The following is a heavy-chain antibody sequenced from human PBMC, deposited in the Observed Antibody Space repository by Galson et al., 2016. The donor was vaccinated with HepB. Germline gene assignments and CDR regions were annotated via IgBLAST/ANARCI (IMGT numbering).Heavy chain of an antibody. V-gene: IGHV3-30*09. J-gene: IGHJ3*02. CDR2: ISVDGNNK. CDR3: AREGFSSGRAGTFDI. Sequence: SLRLSCAASGFLLRGSVIHWVRQAPGKGLEWVALISVDGNNKPFADSVKGRFAISRDNYQNKVDLQMNSLRPEDSAVYYCAREGFSSGRAGTFDIWGQGTVVSVSS. CDR1: GFLLRGSV. D-gene: IGHD6-19*01.